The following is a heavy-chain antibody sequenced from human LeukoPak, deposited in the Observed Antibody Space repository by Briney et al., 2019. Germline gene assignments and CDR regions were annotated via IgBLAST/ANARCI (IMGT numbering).Heavy chain of an antibody. CDR3: VNSKSNYEAVS. D-gene: IGHD3-22*01. J-gene: IGHJ5*02. CDR2: IHHTGNT. V-gene: IGHV4-38-2*02. CDR1: VSSITTYTH. Sequence: PSETLSLTCTVSVSSITTYTHGGWIRQSRGKGLEWIASIHHTGNTYYNPSLESRVTISIDTSKNQFSLEVRSVTAADTAFYFCVNSKSNYEAVSWGPGTLVTVSS.